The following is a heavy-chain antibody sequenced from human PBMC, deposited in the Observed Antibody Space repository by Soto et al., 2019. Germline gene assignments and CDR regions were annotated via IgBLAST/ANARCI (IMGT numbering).Heavy chain of an antibody. Sequence: DVQLVESGGGLIQPGESLRLSCAAFGLTISGKKYVAWVRQAPGKGLEWVSALYDVDGSFYADSVTGRFTTSSDSSKPTVYLQMTDLRPDDTAVYYCATWHEREHAFDVWGQGTTVTISS. J-gene: IGHJ3*01. CDR1: GLTISGKKY. CDR3: ATWHEREHAFDV. CDR2: LYDVDGS. V-gene: IGHV3-53*01. D-gene: IGHD1-1*01.